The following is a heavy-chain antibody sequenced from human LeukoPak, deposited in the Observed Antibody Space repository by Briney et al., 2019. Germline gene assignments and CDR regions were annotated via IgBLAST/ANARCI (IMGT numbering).Heavy chain of an antibody. V-gene: IGHV4-4*07. D-gene: IGHD6-13*01. Sequence: PSETLSLTCTVSGGSIVSHYWNWIRQPAGRGLEWIGRFYASGTTNTSPSLKSRVTMSVDTSKNQFSPKLSSVTAADTAVYYCAKDSSTWGNLAGHFDSWGQGTLVTVSS. CDR1: GGSIVSHY. CDR2: FYASGTT. CDR3: AKDSSTWGNLAGHFDS. J-gene: IGHJ4*02.